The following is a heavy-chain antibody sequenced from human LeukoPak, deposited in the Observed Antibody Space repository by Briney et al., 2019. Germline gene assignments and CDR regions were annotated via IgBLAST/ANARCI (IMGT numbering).Heavy chain of an antibody. CDR1: GFTLNNYW. CDR3: ARIGYSSSSFDY. Sequence: GGSLRLSCVASGFTLNNYWMSWVRQAPGKGLEWVANINQDGSVKYYADSLKGRFTIFRDNAKKSQYLQMNSLRAEDTAVYYCARIGYSSSSFDYRGQGTLVTVSS. D-gene: IGHD6-6*01. V-gene: IGHV3-7*01. J-gene: IGHJ4*02. CDR2: INQDGSVK.